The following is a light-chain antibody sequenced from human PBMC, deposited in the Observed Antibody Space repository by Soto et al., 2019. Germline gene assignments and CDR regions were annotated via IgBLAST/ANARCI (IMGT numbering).Light chain of an antibody. Sequence: EIVMTQSPATLSVSPGERATLSCRASQSVSSKLAWFQQKPGQAPSLLIYGVSTRATGVPVRFSGSGSGTEFTLTINSLQSEDFAVYYCQQYYDWPITFGQGTRLEIK. J-gene: IGKJ5*01. CDR3: QQYYDWPIT. CDR2: GVS. V-gene: IGKV3-15*01. CDR1: QSVSSK.